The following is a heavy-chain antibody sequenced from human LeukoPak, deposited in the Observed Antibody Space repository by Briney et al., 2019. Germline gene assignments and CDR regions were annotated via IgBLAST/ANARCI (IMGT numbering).Heavy chain of an antibody. V-gene: IGHV4-59*08. CDR2: IYYSGST. CDR1: GGSISSYY. J-gene: IGHJ4*02. CDR3: ARHGKVGPFDY. Sequence: SETLSLTCTVSGGSISSYYWSWIRQPPGNGLEWIGYIYYSGSTNYNPSLKSRVTISVDTSKNQFSLKLSSVTAADTAVYYCARHGKVGPFDYWGQGTLVTVSS. D-gene: IGHD1-26*01.